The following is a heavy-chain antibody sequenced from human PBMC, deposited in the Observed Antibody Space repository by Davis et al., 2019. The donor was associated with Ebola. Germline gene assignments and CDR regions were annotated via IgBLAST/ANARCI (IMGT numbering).Heavy chain of an antibody. Sequence: GGSLRLSCAASGFTFDAYAMHWSRQAPGKGLEWVSGISWNSGSIGYADSVKGRFTISRDNAKNSLYLQMNSLRAEDTALYYCAKDMGVAVAGYGMDVWGKGTTVTVSS. D-gene: IGHD6-19*01. CDR3: AKDMGVAVAGYGMDV. J-gene: IGHJ6*04. V-gene: IGHV3-9*01. CDR2: ISWNSGSI. CDR1: GFTFDAYA.